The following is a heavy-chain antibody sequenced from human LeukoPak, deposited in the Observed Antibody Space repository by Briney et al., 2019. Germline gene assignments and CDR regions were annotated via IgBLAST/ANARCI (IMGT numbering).Heavy chain of an antibody. CDR1: GGSISSYY. D-gene: IGHD6-13*01. J-gene: IGHJ2*01. CDR3: ARVYYSSSYDYWYFDL. V-gene: IGHV4-59*01. Sequence: SETLSLTCTVSGGSISSYYWSWIRQPPGKGLEWIGYIYYSGSTNYNPSLKSRVTISVDTSKNQFSLKLSSVTAADTAVYYCARVYYSSSYDYWYFDLWGRGTLVTVSS. CDR2: IYYSGST.